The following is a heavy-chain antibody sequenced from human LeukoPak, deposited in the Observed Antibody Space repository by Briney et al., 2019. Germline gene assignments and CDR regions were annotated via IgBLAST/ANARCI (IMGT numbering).Heavy chain of an antibody. V-gene: IGHV3-23*01. CDR3: AKSLRRVVRPYYFDY. D-gene: IGHD2-2*01. CDR2: ISGSGGST. CDR1: GFTFSSYA. J-gene: IGHJ4*02. Sequence: SGGSLRLSCAASGFTFSSYAMSWVRQAPGKGLEWVSAISGSGGSTYYADSVKGRFTISRDNSKNTLYLQTNSLRAEDAAVYYCAKSLRRVVRPYYFDYWGQGTLVTVSS.